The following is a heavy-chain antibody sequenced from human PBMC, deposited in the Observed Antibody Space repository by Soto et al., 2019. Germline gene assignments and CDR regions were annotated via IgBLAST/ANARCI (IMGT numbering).Heavy chain of an antibody. Sequence: GWSLRLSCAASGFTLNNYAMHLVRQVPGKGLEWVAFISYNGKNKYYGDSVKGRFTISRDDSKNTLFLQMNSLRSEETAVYYCATDGVQYVVSGLYFFEYWGEGALVTVSS. V-gene: IGHV3-30*04. CDR3: ATDGVQYVVSGLYFFEY. D-gene: IGHD2-15*01. CDR1: GFTLNNYA. J-gene: IGHJ4*02. CDR2: ISYNGKNK.